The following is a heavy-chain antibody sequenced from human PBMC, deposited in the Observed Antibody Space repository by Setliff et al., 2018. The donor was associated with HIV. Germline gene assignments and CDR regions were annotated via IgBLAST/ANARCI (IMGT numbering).Heavy chain of an antibody. CDR3: ARGTGMIM. Sequence: SVKVSCKASGYTFTNSDINWVRQATGQGLEWMGLMIPKSGNTGYAQKFQGRVTMTRNISISTAYMELSGLRSEDTAVYYCARGTGMIMWGQGTLVTVSS. CDR2: MIPKSGNT. J-gene: IGHJ4*02. D-gene: IGHD3-16*01. V-gene: IGHV1-8*02. CDR1: GYTFTNSD.